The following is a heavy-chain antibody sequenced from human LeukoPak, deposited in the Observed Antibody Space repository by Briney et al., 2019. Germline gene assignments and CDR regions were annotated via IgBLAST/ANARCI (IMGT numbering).Heavy chain of an antibody. Sequence: GGSLRLSCAASGFTFSSYAMSWLRQAPGKGLEWVSAISGSGGSTYYADSVKGRFTISRDNSKNTLYLQMNSLRAEDTAVYYCAKETYYDSSGYDDAFDIWGQGTMVTVSS. V-gene: IGHV3-23*01. J-gene: IGHJ3*02. D-gene: IGHD3-22*01. CDR3: AKETYYDSSGYDDAFDI. CDR2: ISGSGGST. CDR1: GFTFSSYA.